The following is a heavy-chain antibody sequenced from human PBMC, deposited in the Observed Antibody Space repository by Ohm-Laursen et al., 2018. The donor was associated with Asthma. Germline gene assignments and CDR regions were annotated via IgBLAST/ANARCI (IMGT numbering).Heavy chain of an antibody. Sequence: TQTLTLTCTFSGLSLRTSRMGVGWVRQPPGKALEWLALIYRDDDKRYSPSLKSRLAITKDTSKNQVVLSMTNMDLVDTGTYFCAQSRDRGGNFDFWGQGTLVTVSS. CDR3: AQSRDRGGNFDF. V-gene: IGHV2-5*02. D-gene: IGHD2-15*01. CDR2: IYRDDDK. J-gene: IGHJ4*02. CDR1: GLSLRTSRMG.